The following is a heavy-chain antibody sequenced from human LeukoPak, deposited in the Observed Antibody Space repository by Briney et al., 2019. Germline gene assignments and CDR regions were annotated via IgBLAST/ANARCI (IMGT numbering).Heavy chain of an antibody. V-gene: IGHV4-34*01. Sequence: PSETLSLTCAVYGGSFSGYYWSWIRQPPGKGLEWIGEINHSGSTNYNPSLKSRVPISVDTSKNQFSLKLSSVTAADTAVYYCARSGDGHYFDYWGQGTLVTVSS. D-gene: IGHD1-26*01. CDR2: INHSGST. J-gene: IGHJ4*02. CDR1: GGSFSGYY. CDR3: ARSGDGHYFDY.